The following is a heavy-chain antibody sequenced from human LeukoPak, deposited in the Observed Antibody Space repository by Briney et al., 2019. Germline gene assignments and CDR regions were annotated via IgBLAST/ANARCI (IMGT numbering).Heavy chain of an antibody. D-gene: IGHD1-26*01. V-gene: IGHV3-9*01. CDR2: INWNGGGT. Sequence: PGRSLRLSCAATGFTFKDYGMHWVRQPPGKGLEWVSSINWNGGGTDYADSVKGRFTISRDNAKNSLYLQLSSLRPEGTALYYCAKHMRATNTYSFFGLDVWGQGTTVTVSS. J-gene: IGHJ6*02. CDR1: GFTFKDYG. CDR3: AKHMRATNTYSFFGLDV.